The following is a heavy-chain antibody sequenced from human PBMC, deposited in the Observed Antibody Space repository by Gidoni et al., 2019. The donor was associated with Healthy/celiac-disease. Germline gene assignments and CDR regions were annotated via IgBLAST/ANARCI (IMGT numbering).Heavy chain of an antibody. CDR3: AMDFLQWELLVDY. D-gene: IGHD1-26*01. CDR1: GFTFSSYW. V-gene: IGHV3-7*04. CDR2: IMQDGSEK. Sequence: EVQRVESGEGLVHPGGSLRLSWAASGFTFSSYWMCWVRQAPGKGLEWLANIMQDGSEKYYVDSVKGRFTISRDNAKNSLYLQMNSLRAEDTAVYYCAMDFLQWELLVDYWGQGTLVTVSS. J-gene: IGHJ4*02.